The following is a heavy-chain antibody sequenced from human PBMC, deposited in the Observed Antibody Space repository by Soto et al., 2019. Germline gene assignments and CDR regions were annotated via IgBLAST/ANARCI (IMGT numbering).Heavy chain of an antibody. D-gene: IGHD6-13*01. CDR2: IFYSGST. V-gene: IGHV4-31*03. CDR1: GGSISSGGYY. CDR3: ARGLRIAAAAWFVP. Sequence: QVQLQESGPGLVKPSQTLSLTCTVSGGSISSGGYYWSWIRQHPGKGLEWIGYIFYSGSTYYIPSLKSRLTISLDTSKNQFSLRLSSVTAADTAVYYCARGLRIAAAAWFVPWGRGTLVTVSS. J-gene: IGHJ5*02.